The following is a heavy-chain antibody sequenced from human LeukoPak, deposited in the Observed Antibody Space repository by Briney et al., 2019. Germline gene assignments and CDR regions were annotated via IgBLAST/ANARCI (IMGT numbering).Heavy chain of an antibody. CDR2: ITSTSRTI. J-gene: IGHJ4*02. V-gene: IGHV3-48*01. CDR3: ARAPSRPSSGWYDGIIDY. D-gene: IGHD6-19*01. CDR1: GFTFSSYT. Sequence: GGSLRLSCAASGFTFSSYTMIWVRQPPGKGLEWVSYITSTSRTIYYADSVKGRFSISRDNAKNSLFLQMNSLRAEDTAVYYCARAPSRPSSGWYDGIIDYWGQGTLVTVSS.